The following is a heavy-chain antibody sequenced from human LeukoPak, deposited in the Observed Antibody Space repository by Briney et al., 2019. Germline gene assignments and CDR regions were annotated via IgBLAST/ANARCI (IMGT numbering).Heavy chain of an antibody. CDR1: VYTFTIYD. V-gene: IGHV1-18*01. D-gene: IGHD4-23*01. CDR3: ARGVSGVTPP. CDR2: INTNNGNT. J-gene: IGHJ5*02. Sequence: ASVKVSCKTSVYTFTIYDISWVRQAPGQGPEWLGWINTNNGNTHYAQSLQDRVTLTTDTSTSTAYMELRSLKSDDTAVYYCARGVSGVTPPWGQGTLVIVSS.